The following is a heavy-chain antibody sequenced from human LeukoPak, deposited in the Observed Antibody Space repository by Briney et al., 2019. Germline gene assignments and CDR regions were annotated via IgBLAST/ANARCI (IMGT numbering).Heavy chain of an antibody. CDR2: IYYSGST. Sequence: SETLSLTCTVSGGSISSYYWSWIRQPPGKGLEWIGYIYYSGSTNYNPSLKSRVTISVDTSKNQFSLKLSSVTAADTAVYYCAREGSGCRGYYSFESWGQGNLVTVSS. D-gene: IGHD3-22*01. J-gene: IGHJ4*02. CDR1: GGSISSYY. CDR3: AREGSGCRGYYSFES. V-gene: IGHV4-59*01.